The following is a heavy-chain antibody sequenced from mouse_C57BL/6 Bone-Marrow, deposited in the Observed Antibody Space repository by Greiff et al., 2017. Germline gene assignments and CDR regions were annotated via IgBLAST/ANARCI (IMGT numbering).Heavy chain of an antibody. V-gene: IGHV1-26*01. CDR3: ARWSPRGYFDY. Sequence: EVQLQQSGPELVKPGASVKISCKASGYTFTDYYMNWVKQSHGKSLAWIGDINPNNGGTSYNQKFKGKATLTVDKSSSTAYMELRSRTSEDSAVYYCARWSPRGYFDYWGQGTTLTVSS. CDR1: GYTFTDYY. J-gene: IGHJ2*01. CDR2: INPNNGGT.